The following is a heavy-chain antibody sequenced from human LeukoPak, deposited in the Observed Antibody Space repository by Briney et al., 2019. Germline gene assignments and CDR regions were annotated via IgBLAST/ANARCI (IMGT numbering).Heavy chain of an antibody. V-gene: IGHV3-30*02. CDR1: GFIFSNYG. J-gene: IGHJ4*02. Sequence: GGSLRLSCAASGFIFSNYGMHWVRQAPGKGLEWVAFIRYDGSNKYYADSVKGRFTISRDNSKNTLYLQMNSLRAEDTAVYYCARGGPAAGRFDYWGQGTLVTVSS. D-gene: IGHD6-13*01. CDR3: ARGGPAAGRFDY. CDR2: IRYDGSNK.